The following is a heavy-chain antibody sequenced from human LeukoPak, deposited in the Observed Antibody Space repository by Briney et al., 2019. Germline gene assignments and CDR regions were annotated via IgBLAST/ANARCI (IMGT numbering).Heavy chain of an antibody. CDR1: GYTFTDYY. V-gene: IGHV1-2*02. Sequence: ASVKVSRKASGYTFTDYYMHWVRQAPGQGLEWMGWINPKGDATKYAQNFQGRVTMTWDTSISTAYMEVSRLTSDDTAMFYCARDPPATTAFDLWGQGTMVTVSS. J-gene: IGHJ3*01. CDR2: INPKGDAT. CDR3: ARDPPATTAFDL. D-gene: IGHD1-1*01.